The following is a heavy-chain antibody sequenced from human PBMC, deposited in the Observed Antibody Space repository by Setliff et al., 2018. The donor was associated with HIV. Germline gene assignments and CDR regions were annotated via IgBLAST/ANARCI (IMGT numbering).Heavy chain of an antibody. D-gene: IGHD3-22*01. J-gene: IGHJ4*02. CDR2: INSNGGSP. Sequence: AGGSLRLSCAASGFTFSSQWMHWVRQAPGKGLVWVSRINSNGGSPNYADSVKGRFTISRDNSKNTVYLQMNSLRAEDTAEYYCAKELAASGLGYFDSWGRGILVTVSS. CDR1: GFTFSSQW. V-gene: IGHV3-74*01. CDR3: AKELAASGLGYFDS.